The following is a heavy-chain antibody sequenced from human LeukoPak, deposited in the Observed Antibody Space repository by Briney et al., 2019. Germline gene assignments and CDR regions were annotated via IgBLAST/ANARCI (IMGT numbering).Heavy chain of an antibody. J-gene: IGHJ6*03. Sequence: PGGPLRLSCAASEFSFSTYWMSWVRQAPGKGLEWVANIKEDGTEKYYVGSVKGRFTISRDNAKKSLYLQMNSLRDDDTAVYFCARSPAGDAWPPAYYMDVWGKGTTVTVSS. D-gene: IGHD3-10*01. V-gene: IGHV3-7*01. CDR2: IKEDGTEK. CDR3: ARSPAGDAWPPAYYMDV. CDR1: EFSFSTYW.